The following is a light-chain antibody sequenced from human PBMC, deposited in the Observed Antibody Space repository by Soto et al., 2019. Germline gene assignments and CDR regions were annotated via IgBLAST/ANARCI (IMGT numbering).Light chain of an antibody. CDR3: QQYISYPT. CDR1: QSISSW. J-gene: IGKJ1*01. V-gene: IGKV1-5*01. Sequence: DIQMTQSPSTLSASVGDRVTITCRASQSISSWLAWYQQKPGKAPKLLIYDASSLESGVPSRFSGSGSGTEFTLTISSLQPDDFATYYCQQYISYPTFGQGTKV. CDR2: DAS.